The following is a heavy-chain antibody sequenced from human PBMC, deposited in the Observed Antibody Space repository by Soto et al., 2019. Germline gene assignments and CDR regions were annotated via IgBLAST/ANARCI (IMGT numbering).Heavy chain of an antibody. CDR3: ARDHAYSSSNYGMDA. J-gene: IGHJ6*02. D-gene: IGHD6-6*01. CDR1: GGSISSYY. Sequence: SEPLSLTCTAAGGSISSYYWIWIRQPPGKGLEWIGYIYYSGTTNYNPPLKSRVTISVDTSKNQFSLKLSSVTAADTAVYYCARDHAYSSSNYGMDAWGQGTTVTVSS. V-gene: IGHV4-59*01. CDR2: IYYSGTT.